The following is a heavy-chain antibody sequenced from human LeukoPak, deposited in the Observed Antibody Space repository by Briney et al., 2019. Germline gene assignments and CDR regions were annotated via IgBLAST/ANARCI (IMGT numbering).Heavy chain of an antibody. Sequence: GGSLRLSCAASGFTFSSYGMHWVRQAPGKGLEWVAVISYDGSNKYYADSVKGRFTISRDNAKNSLYLQMDSLRAEDAAVYYCARTSGESTAALRAPFDYWGQGTLATVSS. D-gene: IGHD6-6*01. CDR1: GFTFSSYG. CDR2: ISYDGSNK. CDR3: ARTSGESTAALRAPFDY. J-gene: IGHJ4*02. V-gene: IGHV3-30*03.